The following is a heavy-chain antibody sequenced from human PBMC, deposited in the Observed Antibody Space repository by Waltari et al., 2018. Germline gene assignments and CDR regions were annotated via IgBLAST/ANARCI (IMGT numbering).Heavy chain of an antibody. D-gene: IGHD6-13*01. J-gene: IGHJ3*02. CDR2: IYYSGST. CDR3: ARVRPIRDSKGDAFDI. CDR1: GGSISSGGSS. V-gene: IGHV4-31*01. Sequence: QVQLQESGPGLVKPSQTLSLTCTVSGGSISSGGSSWSWIRQHPGKGWEWIGYIYYSGSTYYNPSLKSLVTISVDTSKNQFSLKLSSVTAADTAVYYCARVRPIRDSKGDAFDIWGQGTMVTVSS.